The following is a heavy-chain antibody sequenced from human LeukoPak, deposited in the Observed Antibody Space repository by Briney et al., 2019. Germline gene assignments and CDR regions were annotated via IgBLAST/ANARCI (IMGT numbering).Heavy chain of an antibody. CDR2: IKQDGSER. V-gene: IGHV3-7*04. CDR3: ARGDRAMKHDAFDI. D-gene: IGHD5-18*01. J-gene: IGHJ3*02. Sequence: TGGSLRLSCAASGFTFSSYWMSWVRQAPGKGLEWVANIKQDGSERYYVDSVKGRFTISRDNAKNSLYLQMNSLRAVDTAVYYCARGDRAMKHDAFDIWGQGTMVTVSS. CDR1: GFTFSSYW.